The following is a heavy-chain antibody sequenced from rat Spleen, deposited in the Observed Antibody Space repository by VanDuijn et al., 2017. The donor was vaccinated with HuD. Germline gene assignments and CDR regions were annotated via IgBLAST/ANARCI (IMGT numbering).Heavy chain of an antibody. J-gene: IGHJ3*01. V-gene: IGHV5S13*01. Sequence: EVQLVESGGGLVQPGRSLKLSCATSRFTFSTYGMAWVRQTPTKGLEWVASISTGGGKTYYRDSVKGRFTISRDNAKSTLYLQMDSLRSEDTATYYCARNNYGGSSELGWFAYWGQGTLVTVSS. D-gene: IGHD1-11*01. CDR3: ARNNYGGSSELGWFAY. CDR1: RFTFSTYG. CDR2: ISTGGGKT.